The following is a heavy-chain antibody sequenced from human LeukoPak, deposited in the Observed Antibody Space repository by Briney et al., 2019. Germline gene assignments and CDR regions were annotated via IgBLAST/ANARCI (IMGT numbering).Heavy chain of an antibody. Sequence: PSETPSLTCTISGGSISSSSYDWGWIRQPPGKGLEWIGSIYYSGSTYYNPSLKSRVTISVDTSKNQFSLKLSSVTAADTAVYYCARTSSSWSIGGYYYGMDVWGQGTTVTVSS. CDR3: ARTSSSWSIGGYYYGMDV. D-gene: IGHD6-13*01. CDR1: GGSISSSSYD. J-gene: IGHJ6*02. V-gene: IGHV4-39*01. CDR2: IYYSGST.